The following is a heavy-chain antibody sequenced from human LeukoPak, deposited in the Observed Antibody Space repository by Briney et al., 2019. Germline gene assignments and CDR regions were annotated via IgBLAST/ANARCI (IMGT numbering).Heavy chain of an antibody. V-gene: IGHV4-59*01. CDR2: IYYSGST. Sequence: SETLSLTCTVSGGSISSYYWSWIRQPPGKGLEWIGYIYYSGSTNYNPSLKSRVTISVDTSKNQFSLKLSSVTAADTAVYYCARDVGDYVGAFDIWGQGTLVTVSS. CDR3: ARDVGDYVGAFDI. D-gene: IGHD4-17*01. J-gene: IGHJ4*02. CDR1: GGSISSYY.